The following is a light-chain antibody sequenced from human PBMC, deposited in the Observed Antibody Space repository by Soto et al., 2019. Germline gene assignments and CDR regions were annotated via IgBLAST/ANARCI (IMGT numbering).Light chain of an antibody. CDR2: EVS. CDR1: SSDVGGYNY. CDR3: SSYTSGSTYV. V-gene: IGLV2-14*01. J-gene: IGLJ1*01. Sequence: QSALTQPASVSGAPGQSITISCTGTSSDVGGYNYVSWYQQNPCKAPKLMIYEVSNRPSGVSNCVSGSTSCNTASLTIAGLQAEDEDDYYFSSYTSGSTYVFGTGTKLTVL.